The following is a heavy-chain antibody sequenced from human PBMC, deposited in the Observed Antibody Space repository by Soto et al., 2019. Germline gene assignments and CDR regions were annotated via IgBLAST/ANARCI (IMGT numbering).Heavy chain of an antibody. V-gene: IGHV3-33*01. Sequence: QVQLVESGGGVVQPGTSLRLSCAASGFTFSTYGMHWVRQAPGKGLEWVASIHDDGSNTYYADTAKGRFTVSKDNSKNTLFLEMDSLRVGDTAVYLCARWIRSLNYDYWGQGTLLIVSS. D-gene: IGHD2-2*03. CDR2: IHDDGSNT. J-gene: IGHJ4*02. CDR3: ARWIRSLNYDY. CDR1: GFTFSTYG.